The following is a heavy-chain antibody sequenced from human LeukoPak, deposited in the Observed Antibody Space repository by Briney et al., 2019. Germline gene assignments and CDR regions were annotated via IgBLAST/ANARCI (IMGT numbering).Heavy chain of an antibody. J-gene: IGHJ4*02. Sequence: SETLSLTCAVYGGSFSGYYWSWIRQPPGKGLEWIGEINHSGSTNYNPSLKSRVTISVDTSKKQFSLKLSSVTAADTAVYYCARSPINKYSGSYLYYFDYWGQGTLVTVSS. CDR3: ARSPINKYSGSYLYYFDY. CDR2: INHSGST. CDR1: GGSFSGYY. D-gene: IGHD3-10*01. V-gene: IGHV4-34*01.